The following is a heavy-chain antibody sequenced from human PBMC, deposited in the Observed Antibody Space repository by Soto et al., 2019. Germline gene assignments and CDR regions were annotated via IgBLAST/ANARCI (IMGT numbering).Heavy chain of an antibody. D-gene: IGHD5-18*01. Sequence: QVQLVESGGGVVQPGRSLRLSCAASGFTFSSYGMHWVRQAPGKGLEWVAVIWYDGSNKYYADSVKGRFTISRDNSKNTRYLQMNSLRAEDTAVYYCERAKGEDTALYYFDYWGQGTLFTVSS. CDR1: GFTFSSYG. J-gene: IGHJ4*02. V-gene: IGHV3-33*01. CDR3: ERAKGEDTALYYFDY. CDR2: IWYDGSNK.